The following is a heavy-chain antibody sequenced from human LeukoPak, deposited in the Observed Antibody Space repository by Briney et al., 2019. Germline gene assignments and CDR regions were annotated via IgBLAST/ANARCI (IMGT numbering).Heavy chain of an antibody. J-gene: IGHJ4*02. CDR2: INSDGRNI. CDR3: TRGPPDGSGNYYPGNF. Sequence: GGSLRLSCAASGFTLSSHWMHWVRQAPGKGLVWVSRINSDGRNINYADSVKGRFTISRDNAKNTLYLQMNSLRVEDTAVYYCTRGPPDGSGNYYPGNFWGQGTLVTVSS. CDR1: GFTLSSHW. V-gene: IGHV3-74*01. D-gene: IGHD3-10*01.